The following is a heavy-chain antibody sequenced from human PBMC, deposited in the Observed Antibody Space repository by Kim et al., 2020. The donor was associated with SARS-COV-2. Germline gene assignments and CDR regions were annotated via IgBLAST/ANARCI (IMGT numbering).Heavy chain of an antibody. CDR2: IDGRDGTT. V-gene: IGHV3-23*01. CDR3: MKGGWGWIWDH. Sequence: GGSLRLSCTTSGFTFIGHAMSWVRQAPGQGLEWVSSIDGRDGTTYYVDSVKGRFTISRHDAKNTLDLQMRALRADDTATYYCMKGGWGWIWDHWGQGTLVTVSS. D-gene: IGHD2-2*03. CDR1: GFTFIGHA. J-gene: IGHJ4*02.